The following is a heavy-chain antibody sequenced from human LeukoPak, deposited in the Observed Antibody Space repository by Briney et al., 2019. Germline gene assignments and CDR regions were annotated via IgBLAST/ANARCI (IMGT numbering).Heavy chain of an antibody. CDR3: ASCHYDFWSATDMCAFYI. J-gene: IGHJ3*02. CDR2: IYHSGST. CDR1: GYSTSSGYY. V-gene: IGHV4-38-2*01. Sequence: SETLSLTCAVSGYSTSSGYYWGWIRRHPGKGLEWIGKIYHSGSTYYNPSLKSRVTISVATSKNQFSLKLSSLTAADTAVYYCASCHYDFWSATDMCAFYIWGQGTMVTVSS. D-gene: IGHD3-3*01.